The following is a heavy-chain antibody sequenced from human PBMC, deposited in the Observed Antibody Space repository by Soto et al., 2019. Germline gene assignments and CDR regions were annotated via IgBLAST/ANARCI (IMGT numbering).Heavy chain of an antibody. Sequence: EVQLVESGGGLVESGGSLRLSCAASGFTFSSYTMSWVRQAPGKGLEWVSSISSSSWYTYYADSVKGRLTISRDNAHNSLYLQMNSLRGEDTAVYYCTREVPGVTAYWGQGTLVTVSS. CDR1: GFTFSSYT. D-gene: IGHD3-3*01. CDR3: TREVPGVTAY. V-gene: IGHV3-21*02. CDR2: ISSSSWYT. J-gene: IGHJ4*02.